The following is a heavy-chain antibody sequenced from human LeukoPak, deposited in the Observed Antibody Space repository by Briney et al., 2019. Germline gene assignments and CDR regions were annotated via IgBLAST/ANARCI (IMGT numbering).Heavy chain of an antibody. Sequence: GGSLRLSCAASGFTFSSYGMHWVRQAPGKGLEWVAVISYDGSNKYYADSVKGRFTISRDNSKNSLYLQMNSLRAEDTALYYCAKGTGSGWGPDAFDIWGQGTMVTVSS. CDR1: GFTFSSYG. V-gene: IGHV3-30*18. J-gene: IGHJ3*02. CDR2: ISYDGSNK. D-gene: IGHD6-19*01. CDR3: AKGTGSGWGPDAFDI.